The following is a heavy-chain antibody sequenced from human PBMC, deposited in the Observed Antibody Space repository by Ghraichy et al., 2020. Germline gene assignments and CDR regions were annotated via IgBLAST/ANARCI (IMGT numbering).Heavy chain of an antibody. CDR2: ISGNGETA. J-gene: IGHJ4*02. Sequence: GGSLRLSCAASGFTFNRYAMSWVRQAPGKALEWVSVISGNGETAKYADSVKGRFTISKDSSTNSLLLQMDSVTAEDTAVYFCVLRTDYWGRGRLVTVSS. CDR3: VLRTDY. V-gene: IGHV3-23*01. CDR1: GFTFNRYA. D-gene: IGHD2-15*01.